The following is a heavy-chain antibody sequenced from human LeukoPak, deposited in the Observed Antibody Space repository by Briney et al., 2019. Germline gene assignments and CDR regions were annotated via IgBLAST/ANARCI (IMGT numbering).Heavy chain of an antibody. CDR1: GFTFSSYG. V-gene: IGHV3-30*02. CDR3: AKDFSGSAPYYFDY. J-gene: IGHJ4*02. Sequence: GGSLRLSCAASGFTFSSYGMHWVRQAPGKGLEWVAFIRYDGSNKYYADSVKGRFTISRDNSKNTLYLQMNGLRAEDTAVYYCAKDFSGSAPYYFDYWGQGTLVTVSS. D-gene: IGHD6-6*01. CDR2: IRYDGSNK.